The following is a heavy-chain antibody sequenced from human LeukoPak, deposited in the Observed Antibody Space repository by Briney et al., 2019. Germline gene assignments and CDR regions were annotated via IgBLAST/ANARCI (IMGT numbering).Heavy chain of an antibody. V-gene: IGHV4-34*01. CDR2: INHSGST. J-gene: IGHJ5*02. CDR1: GGSFSGYY. D-gene: IGHD3-22*01. CDR3: ARHLRSTMIVVRWFDP. Sequence: SETLSLTCAVYGGSFSGYYWSWIRQPPGKGLEWIGEINHSGSTNYNPSLKSRVTISVDTSKNQFSLKLSSVTAADTAVYYCARHLRSTMIVVRWFDPWGQGTLVTVSS.